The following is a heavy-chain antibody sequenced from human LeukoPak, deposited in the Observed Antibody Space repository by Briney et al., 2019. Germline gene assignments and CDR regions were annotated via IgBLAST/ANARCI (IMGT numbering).Heavy chain of an antibody. CDR3: AKGRYSYGVYYFDY. V-gene: IGHV3-23*01. CDR2: ISGSGGST. J-gene: IGHJ4*02. CDR1: GFTFSSYA. D-gene: IGHD5-18*01. Sequence: GGSLRLSCAASGFTFSSYAMSWVRQAPGKGLEWVSAISGSGGSTYYADSVKGRFTISRDNSKNTLYLQMSSLRAEDTAVYYCAKGRYSYGVYYFDYWGQGTLVTVSS.